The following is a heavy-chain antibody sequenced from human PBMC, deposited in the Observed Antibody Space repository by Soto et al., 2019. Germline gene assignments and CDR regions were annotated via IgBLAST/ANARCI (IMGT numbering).Heavy chain of an antibody. Sequence: SETLSLTCAVYGGSFSGYYWSWIRQPPGKGLEWIGGINHSGSTNYNPSLKSRVTISVDTSKNQFSLKLSSVTAADTAVYYCARSGYYTLTSDAFDIWGQGTMVTV. V-gene: IGHV4-34*01. CDR3: ARSGYYTLTSDAFDI. CDR2: INHSGST. J-gene: IGHJ3*02. CDR1: GGSFSGYY. D-gene: IGHD3-3*01.